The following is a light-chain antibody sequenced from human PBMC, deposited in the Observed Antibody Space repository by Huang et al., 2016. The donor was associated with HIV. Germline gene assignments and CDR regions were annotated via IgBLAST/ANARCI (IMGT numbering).Light chain of an antibody. J-gene: IGKJ4*01. Sequence: EIVLTQSPATLSLSPGERATLSCRASQSVSSYLAWDQQKPGQAPRLLIYDASNRATGIPARFSGSGSGTDFTLTISSLGPEDFAVYYCQQRSNWPPLTFGGGTKVGIK. CDR1: QSVSSY. CDR3: QQRSNWPPLT. CDR2: DAS. V-gene: IGKV3-11*01.